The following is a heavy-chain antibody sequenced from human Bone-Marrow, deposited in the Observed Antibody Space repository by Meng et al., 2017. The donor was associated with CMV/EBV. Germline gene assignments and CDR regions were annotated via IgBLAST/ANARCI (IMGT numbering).Heavy chain of an antibody. CDR2: MNPNSGNT. J-gene: IGHJ4*02. CDR3: ATGVADFEY. V-gene: IGHV1-8*02. CDR1: GYPFTGYY. D-gene: IGHD6-19*01. Sequence: QVQLVQFGGEVKKAGASVKVSCKASGYPFTGYYMHSVRQAAGQGLEWMGWMNPNSGNTDYAQKFQGRVTMTRNISKSTAYMDLSSLRSEDTAVYYCATGVADFEYWGQGTLVTVSS.